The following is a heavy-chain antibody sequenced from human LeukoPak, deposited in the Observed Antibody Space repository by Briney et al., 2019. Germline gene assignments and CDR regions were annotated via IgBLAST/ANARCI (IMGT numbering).Heavy chain of an antibody. J-gene: IGHJ3*01. CDR1: GGSISSSNW. V-gene: IGHV4-4*02. CDR2: IYHSGST. D-gene: IGHD3-10*01. Sequence: SETLSLTCAVSGGSISSSNWWSWVRQPPGKGLEWIGEIYHSGSTNYNPSLKSRVTISVDKSKNQFSLKLSSVTAADTAVYYCARVPQRSDAPLLSWGQGTMVTVSS. CDR3: ARVPQRSDAPLLS.